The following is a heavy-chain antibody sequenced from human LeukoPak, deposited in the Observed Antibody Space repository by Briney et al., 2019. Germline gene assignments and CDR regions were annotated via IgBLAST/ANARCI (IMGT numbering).Heavy chain of an antibody. V-gene: IGHV4-59*12. CDR3: ARDVHDYGDYLLDY. Sequence: SETLSLTCTVSGGSISSYYWSWIRQPPGKGLEWIGYIYYSGSTNYNPSLKSRVTISIDTSRNQFSLKLTSVTAADTAVYYCARDVHDYGDYLLDYWGQGTLVTVSS. J-gene: IGHJ4*02. D-gene: IGHD4-17*01. CDR1: GGSISSYY. CDR2: IYYSGST.